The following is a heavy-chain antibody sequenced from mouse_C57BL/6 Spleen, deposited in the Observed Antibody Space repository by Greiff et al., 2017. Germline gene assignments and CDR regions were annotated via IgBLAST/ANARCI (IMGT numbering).Heavy chain of an antibody. CDR1: GYTFTSYW. Sequence: QVPLQPPGAELVPPGASVKMSCKASGYTFTSYWITWVKQRPGQGLEWIGDIYPGSGSTNYNEKFKSKATLTVDTASSPAYMQLSSLTSEDSAVYYCARETPYWYVDVWGTGTTVTVSS. V-gene: IGHV1-55*01. CDR2: IYPGSGST. J-gene: IGHJ1*03. CDR3: ARETPYWYVDV.